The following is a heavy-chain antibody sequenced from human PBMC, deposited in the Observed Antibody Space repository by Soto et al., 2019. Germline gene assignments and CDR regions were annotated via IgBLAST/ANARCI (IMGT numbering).Heavy chain of an antibody. D-gene: IGHD5-12*01. Sequence: EVQLLESGGGLVQPGGSLRLSCAASGFTFSNYAMSWVRQAPGKGLEWVSGISGGGGSSYYADSVKGRFTISRDNSKDPLYLQINSLRSEDKAVLFCSHKCGVDCHSVFFYWGQGTLVIVSS. J-gene: IGHJ4*02. V-gene: IGHV3-23*01. CDR1: GFTFSNYA. CDR2: ISGGGGSS. CDR3: SHKCGVDCHSVFFY.